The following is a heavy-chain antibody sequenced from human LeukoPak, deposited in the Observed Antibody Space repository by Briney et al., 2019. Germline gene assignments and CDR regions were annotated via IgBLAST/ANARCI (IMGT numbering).Heavy chain of an antibody. Sequence: GGSLRLSCAASGFSDGSNYMIWVRQAPGKGLEWVSLIYSGGSTYYADSVKGRFTISRANAKNTLYLQMNSLRAEDTAVYYCAREAFGDLNYYYYYMDVWGKGTTVTISS. CDR2: IYSGGST. CDR3: AREAFGDLNYYYYYMDV. V-gene: IGHV3-66*01. CDR1: GFSDGSNY. J-gene: IGHJ6*03. D-gene: IGHD3-10*01.